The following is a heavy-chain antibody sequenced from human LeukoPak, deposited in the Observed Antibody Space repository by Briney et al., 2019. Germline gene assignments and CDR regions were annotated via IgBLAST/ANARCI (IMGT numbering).Heavy chain of an antibody. CDR3: ARELLCSGGSCYFDY. J-gene: IGHJ4*02. CDR1: GGSISSYY. CDR2: IYYSGST. V-gene: IGHV4-39*02. D-gene: IGHD2-15*01. Sequence: SETLSLTCTVSGGSISSYYWGWIRQPQGKGLEWIGSIYYSGSTYYNPSLKSRVTISVDTSKNQFSLKLSSVTAADTAVYYCARELLCSGGSCYFDYWGQGTLVTVSS.